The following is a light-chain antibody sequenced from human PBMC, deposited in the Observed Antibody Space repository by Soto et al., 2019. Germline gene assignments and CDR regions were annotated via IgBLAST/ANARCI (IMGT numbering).Light chain of an antibody. CDR2: GAS. CDR1: QSVNSN. V-gene: IGKV3-15*01. CDR3: QQYDNWPPIT. Sequence: EIVMTQSPATLSVSPGERATLSCRASQSVNSNLAWYQQKPGQAPRLLIYGASTRATGIPARFSGSGSGTEFTLTISSLQSEDFAIYFCQQYDNWPPITFGQGTRLEIK. J-gene: IGKJ5*01.